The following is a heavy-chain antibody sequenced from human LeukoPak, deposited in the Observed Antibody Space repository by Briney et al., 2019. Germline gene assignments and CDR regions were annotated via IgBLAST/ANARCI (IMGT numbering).Heavy chain of an antibody. D-gene: IGHD2-15*01. CDR1: GGTFSSYA. J-gene: IGHJ4*02. V-gene: IGHV1-69*13. Sequence: SVKVSCKASGGTFSSYAISWVRQAPGQGLEWMGGIIPIFGTANYAQKFQGRVTITADESTSTAYMEPSSLRSEDTAVYYCARVPSYCSGGSCYLEWGQGTLVTVSS. CDR3: ARVPSYCSGGSCYLE. CDR2: IIPIFGTA.